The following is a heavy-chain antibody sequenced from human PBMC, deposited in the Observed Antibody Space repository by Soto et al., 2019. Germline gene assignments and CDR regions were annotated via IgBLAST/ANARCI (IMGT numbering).Heavy chain of an antibody. V-gene: IGHV3-30*18. D-gene: IGHD3-16*01. J-gene: IGHJ4*02. CDR3: AKFWGPVTALVDDY. Sequence: QVQLVESGGGVVQPGRSLRLSCAASGFAFSNFGMHWVRQAPGKGLAWVAAVSYDGNIKYYADSVKGRFNISRDNSQSALFLQRHSMRPEATAGYYCAKFWGPVTALVDDYWCQGTLVTVSS. CDR2: VSYDGNIK. CDR1: GFAFSNFG.